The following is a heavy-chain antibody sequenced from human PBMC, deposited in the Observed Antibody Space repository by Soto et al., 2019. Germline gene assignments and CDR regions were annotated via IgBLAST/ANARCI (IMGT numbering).Heavy chain of an antibody. Sequence: LSLTCTVSGASISNDYGSWIRQPPGKGLEWIACIYSSGSADDNSSLKSRATISVDTYTNQFSLTLTSVTAAHTAVYSCVRSGHPFGGVIWGRGTLVTVSS. CDR3: VRSGHPFGGVI. CDR2: IYSSGSA. V-gene: IGHV4-59*01. J-gene: IGHJ4*02. CDR1: GASISNDY. D-gene: IGHD3-16*01.